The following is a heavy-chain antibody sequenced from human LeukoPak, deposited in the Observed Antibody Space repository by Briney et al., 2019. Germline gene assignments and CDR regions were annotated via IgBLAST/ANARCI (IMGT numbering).Heavy chain of an antibody. CDR1: GFSFSNYW. CDR3: ARDSVRGRPLVAFDI. Sequence: PGGSLRLSCAASGFSFSNYWMNWVRQAPGKGLEWVANIKYDASEQYYVDSVKGRFTISRDNAKNSLYLQMNILGAEDTAVYYCARDSVRGRPLVAFDIWGQGTMVTVSS. CDR2: IKYDASEQ. V-gene: IGHV3-7*01. D-gene: IGHD3-10*01. J-gene: IGHJ3*02.